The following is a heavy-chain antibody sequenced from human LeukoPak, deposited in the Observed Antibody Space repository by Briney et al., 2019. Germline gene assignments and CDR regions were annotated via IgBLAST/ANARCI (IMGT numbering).Heavy chain of an antibody. V-gene: IGHV1-2*02. J-gene: IGHJ4*02. D-gene: IGHD3-22*01. Sequence: GASVKVSCKASGYTFTGYYMHWVRQAPGQGPEWMGWINPNSGGTNYAQKFQGRVTMTRDTSISTAYMELSRLRSDDTAVYYCARDLLYYYDSSGYGAPIWDYWGQGTLVTVSS. CDR2: INPNSGGT. CDR3: ARDLLYYYDSSGYGAPIWDY. CDR1: GYTFTGYY.